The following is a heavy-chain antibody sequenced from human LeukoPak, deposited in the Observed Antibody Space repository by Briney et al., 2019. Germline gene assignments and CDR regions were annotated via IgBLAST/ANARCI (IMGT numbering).Heavy chain of an antibody. Sequence: ASVKVSCKASGYTFTGYYMHWVRQAPGQGLEWMGWINPNSGGTNYAQKFQGRVTMTRDTSISTAYMELSRLRSDDTAVYYCALLSDCSSTSCYNHAFDIWGQGTMVTVSS. J-gene: IGHJ3*02. D-gene: IGHD2-2*02. CDR1: GYTFTGYY. V-gene: IGHV1-2*02. CDR3: ALLSDCSSTSCYNHAFDI. CDR2: INPNSGGT.